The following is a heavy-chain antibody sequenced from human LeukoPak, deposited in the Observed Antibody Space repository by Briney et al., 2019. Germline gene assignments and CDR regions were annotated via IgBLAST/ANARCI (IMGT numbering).Heavy chain of an antibody. CDR1: GGSFSGYY. V-gene: IGHV4-34*01. CDR2: INHSGST. J-gene: IGHJ4*02. D-gene: IGHD3-9*01. Sequence: PSETLSLTCTVYGGSFSGYYWSWIRQPPGKGLEWIGEINHSGSTNYNPSLKSRVTISVDTSKNQFSLKLSSVTAEDTAVYYCARDSVRYFDWLSQRPSYYFDYWGQGTLVTVSS. CDR3: ARDSVRYFDWLSQRPSYYFDY.